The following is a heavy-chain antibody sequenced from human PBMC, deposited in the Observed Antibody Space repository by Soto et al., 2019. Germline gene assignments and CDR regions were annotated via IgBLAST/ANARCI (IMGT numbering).Heavy chain of an antibody. Sequence: QVQLQESGPGLVKPSQTLSLTCTVSGGSISSGGYYWSWIRQHPGKGLEWIGYIYYSGSTYYNPSLKSRVTISVDTSKNQFSLKPSSVTAADTAVYYCARSRALNLLPYHHWGPGTLVTVSS. CDR3: ARSRALNLLPYHH. J-gene: IGHJ5*02. CDR2: IYYSGST. CDR1: GGSISSGGYY. V-gene: IGHV4-31*03. D-gene: IGHD3-22*01.